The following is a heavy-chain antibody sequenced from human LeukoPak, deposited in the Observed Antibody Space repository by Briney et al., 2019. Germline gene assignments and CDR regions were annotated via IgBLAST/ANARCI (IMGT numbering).Heavy chain of an antibody. V-gene: IGHV4-4*07. CDR1: GGSISSYY. J-gene: IGHJ4*02. CDR2: IYTSGST. CDR3: ASTYSSGWYHY. Sequence: SETLSLTCTVSGGSISSYYWSRIRQPAGKGLEWIGRIYTSGSTNYNPSLKSRVTMSVDTSKNQFSLKLSSVTAADTAVYYCASTYSSGWYHYWGQGTLVTVSS. D-gene: IGHD6-19*01.